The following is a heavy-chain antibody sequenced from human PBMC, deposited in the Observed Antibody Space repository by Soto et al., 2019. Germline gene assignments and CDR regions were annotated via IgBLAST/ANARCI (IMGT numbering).Heavy chain of an antibody. CDR3: ARDSDSGWYILGYFQH. V-gene: IGHV3-48*01. D-gene: IGHD6-19*01. CDR2: ISSSSSTI. CDR1: GFTFSSYS. Sequence: EVQLVESGGGLVQPGGSLRLSCAASGFTFSSYSMNWVRQAPGKGLEWVSYISSSSSTIYYADSVKGRFTISRDNAKNSLYLQMNSLRAEDTAVYYCARDSDSGWYILGYFQHWGQGTLVTVSS. J-gene: IGHJ1*01.